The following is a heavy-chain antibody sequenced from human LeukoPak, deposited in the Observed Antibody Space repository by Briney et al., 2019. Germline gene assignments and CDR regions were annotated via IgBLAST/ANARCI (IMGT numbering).Heavy chain of an antibody. J-gene: IGHJ6*03. CDR2: IYTSGST. Sequence: SETLSLTCTVSGGSISSGSYYWSWIRQPAGKGLEWIGRIYTSGSTNYNPSLKSRVTISLDTSKNQFSLKLSSVTAADTAVYYCARGAIGDYTRGCYYYMDVWGKGTTVTVSS. CDR1: GGSISSGSYY. CDR3: ARGAIGDYTRGCYYYMDV. V-gene: IGHV4-61*02. D-gene: IGHD3-3*01.